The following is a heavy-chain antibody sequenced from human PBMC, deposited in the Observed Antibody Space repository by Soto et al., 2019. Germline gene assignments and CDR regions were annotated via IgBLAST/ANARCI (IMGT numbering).Heavy chain of an antibody. J-gene: IGHJ5*02. CDR3: ARGSYYDSSGYYGP. V-gene: IGHV4-31*03. Sequence: QVQLQESGPGLVKPSQTLSLTCTVSGGSISSGGYYWIWIRQHPGQGLDGIGYIYYSGSTYYNPSLKSRVTISVDTSKNQFSLKLSSVTAADTAVYYCARGSYYDSSGYYGPWGQGTLVTVSS. CDR1: GGSISSGGYY. D-gene: IGHD3-22*01. CDR2: IYYSGST.